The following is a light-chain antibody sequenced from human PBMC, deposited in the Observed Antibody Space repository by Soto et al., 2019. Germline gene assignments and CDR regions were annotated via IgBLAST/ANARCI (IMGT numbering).Light chain of an antibody. CDR1: KLGDKY. J-gene: IGLJ2*01. V-gene: IGLV3-1*01. CDR3: QAWDITTSNVV. CDR2: QNS. Sequence: SYELTQPPSVSVSPGQTASITCSGYKLGDKYACWYQQRPGQSPVLVIYQNSKRPSGIPERFSGSSSGNTATLTISGTQPMDEADYYCQAWDITTSNVVFGGGTKLTVL.